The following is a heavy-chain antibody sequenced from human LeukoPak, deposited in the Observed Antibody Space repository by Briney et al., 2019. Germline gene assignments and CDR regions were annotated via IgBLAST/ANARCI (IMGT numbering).Heavy chain of an antibody. CDR2: IFLSGSP. Sequence: SETLSVTCAVSGGPISSGGYCGSWIRHPPGKGLEWIGYIFLSGSPSYNPSLRSRVTISVDTSRNHFSLELISVTAADTAMYYCARDRAGLGLLDFWGQGTMVTVSS. CDR1: GGPISSGGYC. J-gene: IGHJ3*01. V-gene: IGHV4-30-2*01. D-gene: IGHD1-26*01. CDR3: ARDRAGLGLLDF.